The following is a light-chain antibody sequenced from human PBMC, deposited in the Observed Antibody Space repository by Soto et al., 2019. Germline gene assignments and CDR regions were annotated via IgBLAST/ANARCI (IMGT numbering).Light chain of an antibody. Sequence: EIVMTQSPATLSVSPGERATLSCRASQSVSSNLAWYQQKPGQAPRLLIYGASTRATGIPARCSGCGSGTAFTLTISSLQSEDFAVYYCQQYNNWPYTFGQGTKLEIK. CDR1: QSVSSN. CDR2: GAS. V-gene: IGKV3-15*01. J-gene: IGKJ2*01. CDR3: QQYNNWPYT.